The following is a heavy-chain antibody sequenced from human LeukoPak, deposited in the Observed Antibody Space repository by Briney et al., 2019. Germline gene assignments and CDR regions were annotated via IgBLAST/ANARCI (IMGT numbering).Heavy chain of an antibody. Sequence: AETLSLTCTVSGGSISSYYWSWIRQPPGKGLEWIGYIYYSGSTNYNPSLKSRVTISVDTSKNQFSLKLSSVTAADTAVYYCARHKYSSGWPPEGAFDIWGQGTMVTVSS. J-gene: IGHJ3*02. D-gene: IGHD6-19*01. V-gene: IGHV4-59*08. CDR2: IYYSGST. CDR1: GGSISSYY. CDR3: ARHKYSSGWPPEGAFDI.